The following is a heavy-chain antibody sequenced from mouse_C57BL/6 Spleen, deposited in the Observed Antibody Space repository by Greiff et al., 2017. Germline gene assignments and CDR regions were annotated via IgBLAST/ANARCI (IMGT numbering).Heavy chain of an antibody. CDR3: AADDGYYVPFAY. V-gene: IGHV1-82*01. Sequence: QVQLQQSGPELVKPGASVKISCKASGYAFSSSWMNWVKQRPGTGLEWIGRIYPGDGDTNYNGQVKGKATLTADKSSSTAYMQLSSLTSEDSAVYFGAADDGYYVPFAYWGQGTLVTVSA. CDR2: IYPGDGDT. J-gene: IGHJ3*01. CDR1: GYAFSSSW. D-gene: IGHD2-3*01.